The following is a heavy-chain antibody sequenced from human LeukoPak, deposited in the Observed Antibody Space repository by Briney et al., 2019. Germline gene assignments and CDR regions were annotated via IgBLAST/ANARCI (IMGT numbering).Heavy chain of an antibody. CDR1: GFTFSSYW. J-gene: IGHJ4*02. D-gene: IGHD6-19*01. CDR3: ARDTISVAGTVNY. CDR2: IKQDGSEK. V-gene: IGHV3-7*01. Sequence: GGSLILSCAASGFTFSSYWMTWVRQAPGKGLEWVANIKQDGSEKYYVDSVKGRFTISRDNAKNSLYLQMDSLRAEDTAVYYCARDTISVAGTVNYWGQGTLVTVSS.